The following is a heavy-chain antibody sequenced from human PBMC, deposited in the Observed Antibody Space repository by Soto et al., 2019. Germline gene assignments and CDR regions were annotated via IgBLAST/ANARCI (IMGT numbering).Heavy chain of an antibody. D-gene: IGHD3-10*01. CDR1: GYSFTSYW. V-gene: IGHV5-10-1*01. CDR2: IDPSDSYT. CDR3: ARREDGSGSYYYYYGMDV. J-gene: IGHJ6*02. Sequence: PGESLKISCKGSGYSFTSYWISWVRQMPGKGLEWMGRIDPSDSYTNYSPSFQGHVTISADRSISTAYLQWSSLKASDTAMYYCARREDGSGSYYYYYGMDVWGQGTTVTVS.